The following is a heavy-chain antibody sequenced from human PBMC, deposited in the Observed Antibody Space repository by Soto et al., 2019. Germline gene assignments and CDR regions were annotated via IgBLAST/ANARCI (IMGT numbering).Heavy chain of an antibody. CDR1: GFTLSGFD. J-gene: IGHJ5*02. CDR2: IKTKVESYAT. V-gene: IGHV3-73*01. Sequence: EVQLVESGGGLVQPGGSLKLSCAASGFTLSGFDIHWVRQASGEGLEWVGRIKTKVESYATGVAASVQGRFTISRDDSKNTAYLQMTSLNSEDTAVYYCARRACSGGGCYSDFDPWGQGTRVTVCS. D-gene: IGHD2-15*01. CDR3: ARRACSGGGCYSDFDP.